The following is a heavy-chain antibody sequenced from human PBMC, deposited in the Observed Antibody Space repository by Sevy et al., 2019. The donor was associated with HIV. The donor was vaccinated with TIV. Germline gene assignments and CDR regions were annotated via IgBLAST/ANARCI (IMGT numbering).Heavy chain of an antibody. J-gene: IGHJ4*02. CDR2: IGTAGAT. V-gene: IGHV3-13*01. Sequence: GGSLRLSCAASGFTFSSYDMHWVRQATGKGLEWVSAIGTAGATYYPGSVKGRFTISRENAKNSLYLQMNSLRVGDTAVYYCARAYSSGWYDYWGQGTLVTVSS. D-gene: IGHD6-19*01. CDR3: ARAYSSGWYDY. CDR1: GFTFSSYD.